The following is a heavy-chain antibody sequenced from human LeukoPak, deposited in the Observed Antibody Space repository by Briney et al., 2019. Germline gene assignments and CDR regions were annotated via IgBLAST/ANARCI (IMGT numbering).Heavy chain of an antibody. V-gene: IGHV4-34*01. CDR3: ARLISPRGGWFGSDY. Sequence: SETLSLTCAVYGGSFSGYYWSWIRQPPGKGLEWIGEINHSGSTNYNPSLKSRVTISVDTSKNQFSLKLSSVTAADTAVYCCARLISPRGGWFGSDYWGQGTLVTVSS. CDR1: GGSFSGYY. CDR2: INHSGST. D-gene: IGHD3-10*01. J-gene: IGHJ4*02.